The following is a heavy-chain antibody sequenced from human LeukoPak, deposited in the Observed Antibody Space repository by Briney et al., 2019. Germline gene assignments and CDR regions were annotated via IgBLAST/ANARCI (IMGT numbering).Heavy chain of an antibody. V-gene: IGHV4-59*01. Sequence: PSETLSLTCTVSGGSISSYYWSWIRQPPGKGLEWIGYIYYSGSTNYNPSLKSRVTMSVDTSKNQFALKLSSVTAADTAVYYCARGSDFWSGYSPENYYYGMDVWGQGTTVTVSS. D-gene: IGHD3-3*01. J-gene: IGHJ6*02. CDR3: ARGSDFWSGYSPENYYYGMDV. CDR1: GGSISSYY. CDR2: IYYSGST.